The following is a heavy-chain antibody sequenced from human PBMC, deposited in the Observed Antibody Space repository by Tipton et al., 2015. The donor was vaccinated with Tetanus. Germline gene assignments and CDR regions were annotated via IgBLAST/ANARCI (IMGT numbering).Heavy chain of an antibody. CDR1: GFSFSNYK. J-gene: IGHJ4*02. CDR2: ISSTSRYI. CDR3: VRDRCADYSCSFDY. D-gene: IGHD2-15*01. Sequence: SLRLSCEVSGFSFSNYKMNWVRQGPGRGLEWVSSISSTSRYINYADSVKGRVTIYRDNAKNSLFLEMNFLRSYVSAVYYCVRDRCADYSCSFDYWGQGTLVSVSA. V-gene: IGHV3-21*01.